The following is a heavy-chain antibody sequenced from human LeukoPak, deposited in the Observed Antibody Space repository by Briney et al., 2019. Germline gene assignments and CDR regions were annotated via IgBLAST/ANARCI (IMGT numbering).Heavy chain of an antibody. CDR3: ARAVAGRSAGDY. J-gene: IGHJ4*02. D-gene: IGHD6-19*01. CDR2: INTDGSST. Sequence: GGTLRLSCAASGVTFSSYWMHWVRQAPGKGVVGVSRINTDGSSTNYADSVKGRFTISRDNAKNTLYLQMNSVRAEDTAVYYCARAVAGRSAGDYWGQGTLVTVSS. V-gene: IGHV3-74*01. CDR1: GVTFSSYW.